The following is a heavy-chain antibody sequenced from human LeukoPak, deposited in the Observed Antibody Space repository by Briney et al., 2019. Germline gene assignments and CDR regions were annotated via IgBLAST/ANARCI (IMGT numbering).Heavy chain of an antibody. CDR3: ARLISVAGTGAFDI. CDR1: AFTLSSNY. D-gene: IGHD6-19*01. J-gene: IGHJ3*02. Sequence: GGSLRLSCAASAFTLSSNYMTWVREAPGKGLGWGSVIYSGGTRYYTDSVTGRVTISTDNSKNTLYLQMNTLRAEDTAVYYCARLISVAGTGAFDIWGEGTMVTVSS. V-gene: IGHV3-66*01. CDR2: IYSGGTR.